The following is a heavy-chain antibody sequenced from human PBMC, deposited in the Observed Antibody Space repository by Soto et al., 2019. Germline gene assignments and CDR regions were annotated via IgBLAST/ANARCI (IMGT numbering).Heavy chain of an antibody. J-gene: IGHJ4*02. CDR1: GFTFSSYG. Sequence: QVQLVESGGGVVQPGRSLRLSCAASGFTFSSYGMHWVRQAPGMGLEWVAVISYDGSNKYYADSVKGRFTISRDNSKNTLYLQMNSLRAEDTAVYYCAKEMATIKGIFYFDYWGQGTLVTVSS. D-gene: IGHD5-12*01. CDR2: ISYDGSNK. CDR3: AKEMATIKGIFYFDY. V-gene: IGHV3-30*18.